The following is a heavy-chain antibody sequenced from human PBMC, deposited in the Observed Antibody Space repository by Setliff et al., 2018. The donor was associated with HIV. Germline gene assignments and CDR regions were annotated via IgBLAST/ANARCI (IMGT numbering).Heavy chain of an antibody. CDR1: GFIFDTYP. CDR3: ARGRCSGGACFFDS. J-gene: IGHJ4*02. CDR2: IKADGGTM. V-gene: IGHV3-48*02. D-gene: IGHD2-15*01. Sequence: PGGSLRLSCVASGFIFDTYPMNWVRQAPGKGLEWVSYIKADGGTMYDADSVVGRFTISRDNAKNSLYPQMNSLREEDTAVYFCARGRCSGGACFFDSWGQGTLVTVSS.